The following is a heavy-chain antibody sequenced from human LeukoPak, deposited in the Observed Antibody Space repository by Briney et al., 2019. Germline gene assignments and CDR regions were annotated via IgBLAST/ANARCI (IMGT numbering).Heavy chain of an antibody. CDR2: IYYSGST. J-gene: IGHJ4*02. CDR1: GGSISSSSYY. CDR3: ARRGSSGRSFDY. V-gene: IGHV4-39*01. D-gene: IGHD3-22*01. Sequence: PSETLSLTCTVSGGSISSSSYYWGWIRQPPGKGLEWIGGIYYSGSTYYNPSLKSRVTISVDTSKNQFSLKLSSVTAADTAVYYCARRGSSGRSFDYWGQGTLVTVSS.